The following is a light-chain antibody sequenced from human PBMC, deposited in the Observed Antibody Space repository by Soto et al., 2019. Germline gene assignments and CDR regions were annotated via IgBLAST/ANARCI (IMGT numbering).Light chain of an antibody. CDR3: QQYRDLPQS. J-gene: IGKJ1*01. CDR2: NSS. Sequence: EIVLTQSPGTLSLSPGARATLSCRASQSVRSNYLAWYQQKPGQAPRLLIYNSSTRATGILDRFSGSGSGTYLTLTISRLEPEDFALYYCQQYRDLPQSFGQGTQVEIK. V-gene: IGKV3-20*01. CDR1: QSVRSNY.